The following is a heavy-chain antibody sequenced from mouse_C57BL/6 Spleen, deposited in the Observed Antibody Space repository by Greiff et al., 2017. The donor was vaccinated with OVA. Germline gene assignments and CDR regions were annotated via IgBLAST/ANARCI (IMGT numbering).Heavy chain of an antibody. J-gene: IGHJ4*01. D-gene: IGHD2-5*01. CDR1: GYSFTDYN. CDR3: ARSEYSNSYYYAMDY. V-gene: IGHV1-39*01. CDR2: INPNYGTT. Sequence: VQLQQSGPELVKPGASVKISCKASGYSFTDYNMNWVKQSNGKSLEWIGVINPNYGTTSYNQKFKGKATLTVDQSSSTAYMRLNSLTSEDSAVYYCARSEYSNSYYYAMDYWGQGTSVTVSS.